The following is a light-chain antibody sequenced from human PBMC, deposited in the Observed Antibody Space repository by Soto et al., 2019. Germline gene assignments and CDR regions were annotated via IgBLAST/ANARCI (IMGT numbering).Light chain of an antibody. CDR1: QSVSSD. CDR3: QQYNKWPPRFT. CDR2: GAS. V-gene: IGKV3D-15*01. Sequence: EIVMTQSPATLSVSPGERATLSCRASQSVSSDLAWYQQRPGQAPSLLIYGASTRATGIPARFSGSGSGTEFTLTISSLQSEDVAVYYCQQYNKWPPRFTFGPGTKVESK. J-gene: IGKJ3*01.